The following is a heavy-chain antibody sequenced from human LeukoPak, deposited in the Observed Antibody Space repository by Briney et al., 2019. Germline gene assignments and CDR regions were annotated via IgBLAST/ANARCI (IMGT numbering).Heavy chain of an antibody. D-gene: IGHD6-13*01. CDR1: GGSISSYY. V-gene: IGHV4-59*01. CDR2: IYYSGST. CDR3: ARSGSWYTNWFDP. Sequence: SETLSLTCTVSGGSISSYYWSWIRQPPGKGLEWIGYIYYSGSTNYNPSLKSRVTISVDASKNQFSLKLSSVTAADTTVYYCARSGSWYTNWFDPWGLGTLVTVSS. J-gene: IGHJ5*02.